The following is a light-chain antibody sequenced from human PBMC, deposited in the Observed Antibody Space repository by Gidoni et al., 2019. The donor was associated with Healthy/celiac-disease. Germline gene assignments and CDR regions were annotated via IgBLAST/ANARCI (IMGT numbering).Light chain of an antibody. Sequence: DIQLTQSRSPLSASVGDRVTITCRASQSISSYLNWYQQKPGKAPKLLIYAASSLQSGVPSRFSGSGSGTDFTLTISSLQPEDFAAYYCQQSYSTLFTFGPGTRVDIK. CDR3: QQSYSTLFT. CDR2: AAS. V-gene: IGKV1-39*01. J-gene: IGKJ3*01. CDR1: QSISSY.